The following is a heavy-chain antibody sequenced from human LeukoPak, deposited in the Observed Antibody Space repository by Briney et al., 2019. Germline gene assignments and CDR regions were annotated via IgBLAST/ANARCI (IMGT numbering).Heavy chain of an antibody. Sequence: GGSLRLSCAASGFTFSNYAMSWVRQAPGKGLEWVSGISGSGGSTYYADSVKGRCTISRDNSKNTLYVQMNSLRAEDTAIYYLGNRTRQKRGLNTYWGQGTPVTVSS. CDR3: GNRTRQKRGLNTY. D-gene: IGHD7-27*01. J-gene: IGHJ4*02. V-gene: IGHV3-23*01. CDR2: ISGSGGST. CDR1: GFTFSNYA.